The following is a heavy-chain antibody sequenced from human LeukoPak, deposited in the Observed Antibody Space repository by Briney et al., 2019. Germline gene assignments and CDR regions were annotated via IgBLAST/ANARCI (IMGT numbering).Heavy chain of an antibody. CDR2: IWYDGSNK. V-gene: IGHV3-33*01. J-gene: IGHJ4*02. CDR3: ARASLEGVAGTLDY. D-gene: IGHD6-19*01. CDR1: GFTFSSYG. Sequence: GGSLRLSCAASGFTFSSYGMHWVRQAPGKGLEWVAVIWYDGSNKYYADSVKGRFTISRDNSKNTLYLQMNSLRAEDTAVYYCARASLEGVAGTLDYWGQGTLVTVSS.